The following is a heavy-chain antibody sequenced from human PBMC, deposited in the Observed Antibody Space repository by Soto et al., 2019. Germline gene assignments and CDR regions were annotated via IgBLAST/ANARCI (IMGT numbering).Heavy chain of an antibody. V-gene: IGHV4-30-4*01. CDR2: IYYSGST. CDR1: GGSISSGDYY. J-gene: IGHJ6*02. CDR3: ARVVSSSGGYYYGMDV. D-gene: IGHD6-13*01. Sequence: ASETLSLTCTVSGGSISSGDYYWSWIRQPPGKGLEWIGYIYYSGSTYYNPSLKSRVTISVDTSKNQFSLKPSSVTAADTAVYYCARVVSSSGGYYYGMDVWGQGTTVTAP.